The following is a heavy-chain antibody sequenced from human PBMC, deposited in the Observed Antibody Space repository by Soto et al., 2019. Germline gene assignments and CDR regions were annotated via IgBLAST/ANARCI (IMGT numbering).Heavy chain of an antibody. CDR3: ARDKSQYSSSWYGYHYYYGMDV. V-gene: IGHV1-2*04. Sequence: ASVKVSCKASGYTFTGYYMHWVRQAPGQGLEWMGWINPNSGGTNYAQKFQGWVTMTRDTSISTAYMELSRLRSDDTAVYYCARDKSQYSSSWYGYHYYYGMDVWGQGTTVTVSS. CDR2: INPNSGGT. J-gene: IGHJ6*02. CDR1: GYTFTGYY. D-gene: IGHD6-13*01.